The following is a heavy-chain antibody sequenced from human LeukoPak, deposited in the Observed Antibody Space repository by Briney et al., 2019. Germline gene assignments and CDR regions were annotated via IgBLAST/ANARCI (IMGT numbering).Heavy chain of an antibody. CDR1: GYTFTGYY. CDR3: ARDGAVAGIVVDDYYYYYGMDV. Sequence: ASVKVSCKASGYTFTGYYMHWVRQAPGQGLEWMGWINPNSGGTNYAQKFQGRVTMTRDTSISTAYMELSRLRSDDTAVYYCARDGAVAGIVVDDYYYYYGMDVWGQGTTVTVSS. CDR2: INPNSGGT. V-gene: IGHV1-2*02. J-gene: IGHJ6*02. D-gene: IGHD6-19*01.